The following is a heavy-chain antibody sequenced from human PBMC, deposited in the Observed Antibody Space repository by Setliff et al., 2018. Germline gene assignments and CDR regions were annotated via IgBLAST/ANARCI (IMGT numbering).Heavy chain of an antibody. D-gene: IGHD1-26*01. CDR1: GYTLTNYY. J-gene: IGHJ4*02. CDR3: AGDTHQWDLLYFDS. CDR2: INPSGGLT. Sequence: ASVKVSCKASGYTLTNYYMHWVRQAPGQGLEWMGIINPSGGLTRYAQKFQGRVTMTRDTSTSTVYMEVSSLRTEDTAVYYCAGDTHQWDLLYFDSWGQGTLVTVSS. V-gene: IGHV1-46*01.